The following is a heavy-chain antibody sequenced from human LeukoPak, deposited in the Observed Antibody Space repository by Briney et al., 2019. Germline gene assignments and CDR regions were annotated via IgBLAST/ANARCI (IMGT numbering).Heavy chain of an antibody. CDR3: ARDWAAAGIDY. V-gene: IGHV3-53*01. Sequence: GGSLRLSCVASGFTFSSYAMHWVRQAPGKGLEWVSVIYSGGSTYYADSVKGRFTISRDNSKNTLYLQMNSLRAEDTAVYYCARDWAAAGIDYWGQGTLVTVSS. CDR1: GFTFSSYA. J-gene: IGHJ4*02. D-gene: IGHD6-13*01. CDR2: IYSGGST.